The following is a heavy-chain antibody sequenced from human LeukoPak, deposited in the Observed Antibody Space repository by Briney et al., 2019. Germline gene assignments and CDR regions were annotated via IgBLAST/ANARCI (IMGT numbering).Heavy chain of an antibody. D-gene: IGHD1-26*01. V-gene: IGHV3-9*01. J-gene: IGHJ4*02. CDR1: GFTFDDYA. CDR2: ISWSSGSI. CDR3: AKADSGSYNYFDY. Sequence: PGGSLRLSCAASGFTFDDYAMHWVRQAPGKGLEWVSGISWSSGSIGYADSVKGRFTISRDNAKNTLYLQMNSLRAEDTAVYYCAKADSGSYNYFDYWGQGTLVTVSS.